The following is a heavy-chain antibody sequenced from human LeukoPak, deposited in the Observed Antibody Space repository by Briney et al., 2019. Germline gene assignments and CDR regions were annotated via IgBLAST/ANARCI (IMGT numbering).Heavy chain of an antibody. D-gene: IGHD3-22*01. J-gene: IGHJ4*02. CDR3: VKDLSYESSGYVFDY. V-gene: IGHV3-43*01. CDR1: GFTFEDYT. CDR2: ISWDGTP. Sequence: GGSLRLSCAASGFTFEDYTMHWVRQAPGKTLEWVSLISWDGTPYYRDSVKGRFTISRDNSKNSLYLQMDALRSEDTAFYYCVKDLSYESSGYVFDYWGQGTLVTVSS.